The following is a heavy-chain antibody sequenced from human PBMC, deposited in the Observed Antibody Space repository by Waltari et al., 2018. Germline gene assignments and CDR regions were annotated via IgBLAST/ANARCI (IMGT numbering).Heavy chain of an antibody. CDR3: ARRDHDFWSGYFSV. CDR1: ADSVNHANYY. Sequence: QLQLQESGPGLVRASETLSLTCTVSADSVNHANYYWGWVRQSPRKGLEWIGTIYYTGSTSYNPSLKSRVTVSIDTSKNQFSLKLSSVTAADTAVYFCARRDHDFWSGYFSVWGQGTTVTVSS. CDR2: IYYTGST. V-gene: IGHV4-39*01. D-gene: IGHD3-3*01. J-gene: IGHJ6*02.